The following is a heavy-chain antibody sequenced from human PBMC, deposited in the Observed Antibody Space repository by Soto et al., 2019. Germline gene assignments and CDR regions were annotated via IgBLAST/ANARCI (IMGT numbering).Heavy chain of an antibody. Sequence: ASVKVSCKASGYTFTSYAMHWVRQAPGQRLEWMGWINAGNGNTKYSQKFQGRVTITRDTSASTAYMELSSLRSEDTAVYYCAREGQTWLQAVDYWGQGTLATVSS. J-gene: IGHJ4*02. CDR3: AREGQTWLQAVDY. CDR2: INAGNGNT. V-gene: IGHV1-3*01. CDR1: GYTFTSYA. D-gene: IGHD5-12*01.